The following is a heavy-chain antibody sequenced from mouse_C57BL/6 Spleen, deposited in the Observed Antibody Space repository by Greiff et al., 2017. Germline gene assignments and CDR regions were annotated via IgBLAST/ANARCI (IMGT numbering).Heavy chain of an antibody. CDR3: ASEDYGSFAY. Sequence: QVQLQQPGAELVRPGSSVKLSCKASGYTFTSYWMDWVKQRPGQGLEWIGNIYPSDSETHYNQKFKDKATLTVDKSSSTAYMQLSSLTSEDSAVYYCASEDYGSFAYWGQGTLVTVSA. V-gene: IGHV1-61*01. CDR2: IYPSDSET. J-gene: IGHJ3*01. D-gene: IGHD2-4*01. CDR1: GYTFTSYW.